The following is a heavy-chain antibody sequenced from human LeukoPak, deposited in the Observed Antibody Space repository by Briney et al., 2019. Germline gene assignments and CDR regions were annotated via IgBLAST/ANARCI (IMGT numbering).Heavy chain of an antibody. CDR1: GGSISSSSYY. D-gene: IGHD3-10*01. CDR2: IYYSGST. Sequence: PSETLSLTCTVSGGSISSSSYYWGWLRQPPGTGLEWIGSIYYSGSTYYNPSLKSRVTISVDTSKNQFSLKLSSVTAADTAVYYCARDSWFGELSFDYMDVWGKGTTVTISS. CDR3: ARDSWFGELSFDYMDV. V-gene: IGHV4-39*02. J-gene: IGHJ6*03.